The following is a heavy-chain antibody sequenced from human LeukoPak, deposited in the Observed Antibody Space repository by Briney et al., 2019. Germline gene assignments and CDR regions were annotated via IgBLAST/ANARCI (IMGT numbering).Heavy chain of an antibody. CDR2: IYYSGST. V-gene: IGHV4-31*01. CDR1: GGSISSGGYY. CDR3: ARDQKSSSWFSHYNWFDP. D-gene: IGHD6-13*01. J-gene: IGHJ5*02. Sequence: SQTLSLTCTVSGGSISSGGYYWSWIRQHPGKGLEWIGYIYYSGSTYYNPSLKSQVTISVDTSKNQFSLKLSSVTAADTAVYYCARDQKSSSWFSHYNWFDPWGQGTLVTVSS.